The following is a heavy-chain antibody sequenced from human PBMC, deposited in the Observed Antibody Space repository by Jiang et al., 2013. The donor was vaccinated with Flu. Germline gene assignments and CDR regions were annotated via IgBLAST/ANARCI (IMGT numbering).Heavy chain of an antibody. J-gene: IGHJ4*02. V-gene: IGHV6-1*01. CDR3: ARVRGGIFDC. CDR1: GDSVSSTSAA. Sequence: SQTLSLTCDISGDSVSSTSAAWNWIRQSSSRGLEWLGRTYYRSKWSNDSAVSVKSRITVNPDTSKNQFSLQLNSVTPEDTAIYYCARVRGGIFDCWGQGTLVTVS. CDR2: TYYRSKWSN.